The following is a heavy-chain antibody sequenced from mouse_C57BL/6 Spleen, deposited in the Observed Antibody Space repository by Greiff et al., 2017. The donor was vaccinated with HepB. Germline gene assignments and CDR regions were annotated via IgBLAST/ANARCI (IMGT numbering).Heavy chain of an antibody. CDR2: IHPNSGST. CDR1: GYTFTSYW. V-gene: IGHV1-64*01. CDR3: AYSGGATVVDWYFDV. Sequence: VQLQQPGAELVKPGASVKLSCKASGYTFTSYWMYWVKQRPGQGLEWIGMIHPNSGSTNYNEKFKSKATLTVDKSSSTAYMQLSGLTSEDSAVYYGAYSGGATVVDWYFDVWGKGTTGTVSS. D-gene: IGHD1-1*01. J-gene: IGHJ1*03.